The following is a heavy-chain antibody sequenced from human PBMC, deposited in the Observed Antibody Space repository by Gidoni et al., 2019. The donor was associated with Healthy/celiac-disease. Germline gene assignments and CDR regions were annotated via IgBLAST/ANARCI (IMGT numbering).Heavy chain of an antibody. V-gene: IGHV3-23*01. CDR3: AKPTPPSGSYYKSPFDY. CDR2: ISGSGGST. D-gene: IGHD1-26*01. CDR1: GFTFSSYA. J-gene: IGHJ4*02. Sequence: EVQLLESGGGLVQPGGSLRLSCAASGFTFSSYAMSWVRQAPGKGLEWVSAISGSGGSTYYADSVKGRFTISRDNSKNTLYLQMNSLRAEDTAVYYCAKPTPPSGSYYKSPFDYWGQGTLVTVSS.